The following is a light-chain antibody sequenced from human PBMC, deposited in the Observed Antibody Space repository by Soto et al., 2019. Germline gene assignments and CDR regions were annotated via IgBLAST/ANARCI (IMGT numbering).Light chain of an antibody. J-gene: IGKJ5*01. Sequence: EIVMTQSPATLSVSPGERATLSCKTSQTVIHNHLAWRQQKPGQTPRLLVYGASSRATGIPDRFSGSGSGTDFTLTISRLEPEDFAVYYCQQHGTSPITFGQGTRLEIK. CDR2: GAS. CDR1: QTVIHNH. CDR3: QQHGTSPIT. V-gene: IGKV3-20*01.